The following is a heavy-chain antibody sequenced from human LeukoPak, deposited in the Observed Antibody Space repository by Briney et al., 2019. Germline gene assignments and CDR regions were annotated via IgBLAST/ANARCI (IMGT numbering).Heavy chain of an antibody. CDR1: GGSISSYY. Sequence: SETLSLTCTVSGGSISSYYWSWIRQPAGKGLEWIGRIYTSGSANYNPSLKSRVTMSVDTSKNQFSLKLSSVTAADTAVYYCARDRTYSSSAWFDPWGQGTLVTVSS. CDR2: IYTSGSA. V-gene: IGHV4-4*07. CDR3: ARDRTYSSSAWFDP. J-gene: IGHJ5*02. D-gene: IGHD6-6*01.